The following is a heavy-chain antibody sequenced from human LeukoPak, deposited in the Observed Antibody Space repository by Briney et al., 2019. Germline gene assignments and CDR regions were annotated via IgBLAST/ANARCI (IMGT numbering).Heavy chain of an antibody. CDR3: AKDPYGTRYFDY. D-gene: IGHD2-2*01. CDR2: LSGSGYNT. CDR1: GFTFSSYA. V-gene: IGHV3-23*01. Sequence: GGSLRLSCAASGFTFSSYALSWVRQAPGKGLEWVSSLSGSGYNTYYADSVRGRFTISRDNSKNTVYLQMNSLRAEDTAVYYCAKDPYGTRYFDYWGQGTLVTVSS. J-gene: IGHJ4*02.